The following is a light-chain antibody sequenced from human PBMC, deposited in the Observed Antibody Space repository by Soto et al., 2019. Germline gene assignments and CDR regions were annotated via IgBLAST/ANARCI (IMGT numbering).Light chain of an antibody. J-gene: IGKJ1*01. CDR2: AAS. CDR1: DSIDNW. CDR3: QQYHTDWT. V-gene: IGKV1-5*01. Sequence: DMRMSEAPSSLCASVGDTVTITCRASDSIDNWLAWYQQKPGKAPKLLIFAASTLVRGVPSRFSGRGSGTEFTLTISSLQADDYATFYCQQYHTDWTFGQGTKVDIK.